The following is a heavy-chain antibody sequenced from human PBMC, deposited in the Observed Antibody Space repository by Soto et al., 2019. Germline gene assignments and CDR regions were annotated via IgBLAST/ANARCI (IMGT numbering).Heavy chain of an antibody. Sequence: ASVKVSCKASGGTFSSYAISWVRQAPGQGLEWMGWIIPYNGNTNYAQKLQGRVTMTTDTSTSTAYMELRSLRSDDKAVYYCARNPPAVDRPEANRYYYYYMEVWGKGTTVTVSS. V-gene: IGHV1-18*01. J-gene: IGHJ6*03. D-gene: IGHD6-19*01. CDR3: ARNPPAVDRPEANRYYYYYMEV. CDR2: IIPYNGNT. CDR1: GGTFSSYA.